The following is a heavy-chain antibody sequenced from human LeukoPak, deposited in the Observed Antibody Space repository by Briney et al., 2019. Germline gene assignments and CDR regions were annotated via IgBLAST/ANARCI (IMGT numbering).Heavy chain of an antibody. V-gene: IGHV4-4*07. CDR3: ARDPFRSSFDS. D-gene: IGHD1-26*01. Sequence: PSETLSLTCTVSGGSINNFYWNWIRQSAGKGLEWIGRIYASGATHYNPSLKSRVTMSVDTSKTQFSLKLTSVTAADTAVYYCARDPFRSSFDSWGQGILVTASS. CDR2: IYASGAT. J-gene: IGHJ4*02. CDR1: GGSINNFY.